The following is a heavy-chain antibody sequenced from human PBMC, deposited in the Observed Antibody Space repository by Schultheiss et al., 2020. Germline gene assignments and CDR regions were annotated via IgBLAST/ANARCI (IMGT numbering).Heavy chain of an antibody. CDR2: INHRGST. CDR1: GGSFSGYY. Sequence: GSLRLSCAVYGGSFSGYYWSWIRQPPGKGLEWIGEINHRGSTNYNPSLKSRVTISVDTSKNQFSLKLSSVTAADTAVYYCAREGRTTVTTDYWGQGTLVTVSS. CDR3: AREGRTTVTTDY. D-gene: IGHD4-17*01. J-gene: IGHJ4*02. V-gene: IGHV4-34*01.